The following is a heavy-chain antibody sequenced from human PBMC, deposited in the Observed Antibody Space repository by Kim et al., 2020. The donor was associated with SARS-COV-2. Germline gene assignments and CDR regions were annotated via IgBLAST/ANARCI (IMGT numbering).Heavy chain of an antibody. Sequence: GESLKISCKGSGYSFTSYWIGWVHQMPGKGLEWMGIIYPGDSDTRYSPSFQGQVTISADKSISTAYLQWSSLKASDTAMYYCARGDSIAAAGTHFDYWGQGTLVTVSS. CDR3: ARGDSIAAAGTHFDY. J-gene: IGHJ4*02. CDR1: GYSFTSYW. CDR2: IYPGDSDT. D-gene: IGHD6-13*01. V-gene: IGHV5-51*07.